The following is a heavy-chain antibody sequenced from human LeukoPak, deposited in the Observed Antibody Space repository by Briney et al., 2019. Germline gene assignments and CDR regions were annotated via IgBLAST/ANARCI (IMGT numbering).Heavy chain of an antibody. CDR1: GGSFSGYY. CDR3: ARARYSSGWYPPAYFDC. CDR2: INHSGST. D-gene: IGHD6-19*01. V-gene: IGHV4-34*01. Sequence: PSETLSLTCAVYGGSFSGYYWSWIRQPPGKGLEWIGEINHSGSTNYNPSLKSRVTISVDTSKNQFSLKLSSVTAADTAVYYCARARYSSGWYPPAYFDCWGQGTLVTVSS. J-gene: IGHJ4*02.